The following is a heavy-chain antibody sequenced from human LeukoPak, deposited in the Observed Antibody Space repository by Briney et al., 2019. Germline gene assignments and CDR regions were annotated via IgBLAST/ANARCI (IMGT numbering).Heavy chain of an antibody. V-gene: IGHV4-34*01. CDR3: ARRRGFGELFRKNNWFDP. CDR1: GGSFSGHY. D-gene: IGHD3-10*01. J-gene: IGHJ5*02. CDR2: INHSGST. Sequence: SETLSLTCAVYGGSFSGHYWNWIRQPPGKGLEWIGEINHSGSTNYNPSLKSRVTISVDPSKNQFSLKLSSVTAADTAVYYCARRRGFGELFRKNNWFDPWGQGTLVTVSS.